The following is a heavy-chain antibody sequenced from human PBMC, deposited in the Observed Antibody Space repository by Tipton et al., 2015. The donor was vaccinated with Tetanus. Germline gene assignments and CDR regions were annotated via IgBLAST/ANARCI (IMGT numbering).Heavy chain of an antibody. J-gene: IGHJ4*02. Sequence: LRLSCAVSGVSIRNGGYSWNWIRQPAGKGLEWIGYTYHTGGTYYTPSLKSRVTISADTSRNQFSLTLSSVTAADTAVYYCARGSGWADFWGQGTLVTVSS. CDR3: ARGSGWADF. CDR1: GVSIRNGGYS. CDR2: TYHTGGT. D-gene: IGHD6-19*01. V-gene: IGHV4-30-2*01.